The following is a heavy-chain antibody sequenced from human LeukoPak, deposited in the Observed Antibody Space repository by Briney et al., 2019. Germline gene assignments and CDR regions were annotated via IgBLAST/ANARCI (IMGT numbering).Heavy chain of an antibody. CDR3: ARGKAGDTVYDLRNAYFDL. J-gene: IGHJ2*01. CDR1: GFTFSSYA. D-gene: IGHD5/OR15-5a*01. V-gene: IGHV3-23*01. CDR2: ISGSGGST. Sequence: GGSLRLSCSASGFTFSSYAMSWVRQAPGKGLEWVSAISGSGGSTYYADSVKGRFTISRDNSKNTLYLQMNSLRAEDTAVYYCARGKAGDTVYDLRNAYFDLWGRGTLVTVSS.